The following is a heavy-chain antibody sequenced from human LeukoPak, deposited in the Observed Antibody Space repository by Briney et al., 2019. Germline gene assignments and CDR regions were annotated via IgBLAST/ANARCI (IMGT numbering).Heavy chain of an antibody. CDR1: GFTFSSYA. Sequence: GGSLRLSCAASGFTFSSYAMSWVRQAPGKGLEWVSTISGSGGSGGRTYHADSVKGRFTISRDNSKNTLFLQMNSLIAEDTAVYYCAKDGDYCGGDCYFGAFDIWGQGTMVTVSS. CDR3: AKDGDYCGGDCYFGAFDI. J-gene: IGHJ3*02. V-gene: IGHV3-23*01. CDR2: ISGSGGSGGRT. D-gene: IGHD2-21*02.